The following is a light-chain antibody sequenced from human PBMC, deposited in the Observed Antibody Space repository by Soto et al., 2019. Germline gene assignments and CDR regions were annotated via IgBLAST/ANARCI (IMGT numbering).Light chain of an antibody. Sequence: EVVLTQSPVTLSLSPGERATLSCRASQSFRGLLAWYQQKPGQAPRLLIYDAYNRATGIPPRFSGSGSGTDFTLTISRLEPEDSAVYHCQQYGSSPTTFGQGTKVEVK. CDR3: QQYGSSPTT. V-gene: IGKV3-20*01. CDR2: DAY. J-gene: IGKJ1*01. CDR1: QSFRGL.